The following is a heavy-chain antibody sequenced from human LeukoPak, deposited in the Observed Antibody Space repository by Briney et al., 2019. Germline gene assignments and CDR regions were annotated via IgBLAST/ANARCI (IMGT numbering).Heavy chain of an antibody. CDR3: ARQRADYFYHYLDV. CDR2: VYYGGNT. CDR1: GGSISSSSYY. J-gene: IGHJ6*03. Sequence: SETLSLTCTVSGGSISSSSYYWDWIRQPPGKCLEWIGNVYYGGNTFYNSSLESRVTISVDMSENQFSLKLTSLTAADTAVYYCARQRADYFYHYLDVWGKGTSVTVSS. V-gene: IGHV4-39*01.